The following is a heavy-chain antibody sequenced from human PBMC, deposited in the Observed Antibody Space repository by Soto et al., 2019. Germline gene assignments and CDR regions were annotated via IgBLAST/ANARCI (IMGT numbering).Heavy chain of an antibody. J-gene: IGHJ5*02. CDR2: IDWDDDK. CDR3: AHRRGGIVVVPAAPPPVDWFDP. V-gene: IGHV2-70*12. D-gene: IGHD2-2*01. Sequence: SGPTLVNPTQTLTLTCTFSGFSLSTSGMCVSWIRQPPGKALEWLALIDWDDDKYYSTSLKTRLTISTDTSKNQVVLTMTNMDPVDTATYYCAHRRGGIVVVPAAPPPVDWFDPWGQGTLVTVSS. CDR1: GFSLSTSGMC.